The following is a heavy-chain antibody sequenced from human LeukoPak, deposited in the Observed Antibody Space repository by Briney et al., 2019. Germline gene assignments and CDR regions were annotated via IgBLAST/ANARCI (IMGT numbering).Heavy chain of an antibody. D-gene: IGHD3-9*01. CDR3: VSGLSTSRYFDWSYFDY. Sequence: ASVKVSCKTSGYTFTGYYLHWVRQAPGQGLEWMGWINPNSGDTHSAQNFQGRVTMTRDTSISTAYMELSRPRSDDTAVYYCVSGLSTSRYFDWSYFDYWGQGTLVTVSS. CDR2: INPNSGDT. J-gene: IGHJ4*02. V-gene: IGHV1-2*02. CDR1: GYTFTGYY.